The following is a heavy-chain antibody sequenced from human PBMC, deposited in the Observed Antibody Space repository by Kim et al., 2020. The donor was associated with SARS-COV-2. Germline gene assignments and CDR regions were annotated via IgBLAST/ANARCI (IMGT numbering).Heavy chain of an antibody. V-gene: IGHV4-61*01. CDR2: IYYSGST. CDR1: GGSVSSGSYY. CDR3: ARTGYYYDSSGYYYSWFDP. Sequence: SETLSLTCTVSGGSVSSGSYYWSWIRQPPGKGLEWIGYIYYSGSTNYNPSLKSRVTISVDTSKNQFSLKLSSVTAADTAVYYCARTGYYYDSSGYYYSWFDPWGQGTLVTVSS. D-gene: IGHD3-22*01. J-gene: IGHJ5*02.